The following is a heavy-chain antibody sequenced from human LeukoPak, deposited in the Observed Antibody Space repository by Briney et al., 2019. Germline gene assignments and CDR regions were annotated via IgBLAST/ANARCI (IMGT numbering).Heavy chain of an antibody. CDR2: ISYSGYT. D-gene: IGHD4-17*01. CDR3: ARDGRVDYGDYTFDY. J-gene: IGHJ4*02. CDR1: GGSISSSSYY. V-gene: IGHV4-39*07. Sequence: TSETLSLTCTASGGSISSSSYYWGWLRQPPGKGLEWIGSISYSGYTYYKPSLKSRVAISVDTSKNQFSLKLSSVTAADTAVYYCARDGRVDYGDYTFDYWGQGTLVTVSS.